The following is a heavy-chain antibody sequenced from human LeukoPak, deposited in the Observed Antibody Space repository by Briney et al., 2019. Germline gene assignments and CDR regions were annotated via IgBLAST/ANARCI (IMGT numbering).Heavy chain of an antibody. CDR1: GGSFRGYY. D-gene: IGHD3-10*01. Sequence: SDTLSLTSADHGGSFRGYYWSWIRQPPGKGLEWIGEINHSGSTNYNPSLKSRVTISVDTSKNQFSLKLSSVTAADTAVYYCARAKVYYGSGSYYRRLGLDYWGQGTLVTVSS. J-gene: IGHJ4*02. V-gene: IGHV4-34*01. CDR3: ARAKVYYGSGSYYRRLGLDY. CDR2: INHSGST.